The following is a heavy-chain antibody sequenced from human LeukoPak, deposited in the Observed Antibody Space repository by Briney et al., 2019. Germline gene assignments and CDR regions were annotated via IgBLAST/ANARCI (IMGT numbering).Heavy chain of an antibody. D-gene: IGHD2-21*02. CDR3: ASMIVVVTDYAFDI. J-gene: IGHJ3*02. CDR1: GFTFSSYA. Sequence: PGGSLRLSCAASGFTFSSYAMHWVRQAPGKGLEWVAVILYDGSNKYYADSVKGRFTISRDNSKNTLYLQMNSLRAEDTAVYYCASMIVVVTDYAFDIWGQGTMVTVSS. V-gene: IGHV3-30-3*01. CDR2: ILYDGSNK.